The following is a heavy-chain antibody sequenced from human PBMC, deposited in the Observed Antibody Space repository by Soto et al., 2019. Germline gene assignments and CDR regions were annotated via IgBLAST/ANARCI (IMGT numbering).Heavy chain of an antibody. V-gene: IGHV4-61*01. CDR2: IYYSGST. D-gene: IGHD1-1*01. J-gene: IGHJ6*02. CDR3: ARSDTGTSYYYGMDV. Sequence: SSETLSLTCTVSGGSVSSGSYYWSWIRQPPGKGLEWIGYIYYSGSTNYNPSLKSRVTISVDTSKNQFSLKLSSVTAADTAVYYCARSDTGTSYYYGMDVWGQGTTVTVSS. CDR1: GGSVSSGSYY.